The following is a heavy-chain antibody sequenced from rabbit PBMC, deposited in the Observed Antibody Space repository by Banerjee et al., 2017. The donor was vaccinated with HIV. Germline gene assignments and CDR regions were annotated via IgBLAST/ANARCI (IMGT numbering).Heavy chain of an antibody. Sequence: GDLVKPGASLTLTCTASGFTLSSYWICWVRQAPGKGPEWIACIATGSSGSTYYASWAKGRFTISKISSTTVSLQMTTLTAADTATYFCARSYAGYADTSLNLWGPGTLVTVS. D-gene: IGHD4-2*01. V-gene: IGHV1S45*01. CDR1: GFTLSSYW. CDR2: IATGSSGST. CDR3: ARSYAGYADTSLNL. J-gene: IGHJ4*01.